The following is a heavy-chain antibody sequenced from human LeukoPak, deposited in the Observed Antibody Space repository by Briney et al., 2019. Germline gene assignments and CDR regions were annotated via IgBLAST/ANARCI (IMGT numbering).Heavy chain of an antibody. CDR3: ARDGVVVPAAIRRKGFDP. V-gene: IGHV1-18*01. J-gene: IGHJ5*02. D-gene: IGHD2-2*02. Sequence: ASVKVSCKASGYTFTSYGISWVRQAPGQGLEWMGWISAYNGNTNYAQKFQGRVTMTRDTSISTAYMELSRLRSDDTAVYYCARDGVVVPAAIRRKGFDPWGQGTLVTVSS. CDR2: ISAYNGNT. CDR1: GYTFTSYG.